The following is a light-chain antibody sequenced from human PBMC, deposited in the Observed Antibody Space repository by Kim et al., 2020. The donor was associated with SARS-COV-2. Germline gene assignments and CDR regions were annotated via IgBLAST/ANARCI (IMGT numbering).Light chain of an antibody. CDR3: QQYGSSPPYT. CDR2: GAS. J-gene: IGKJ2*01. CDR1: QSVSSSY. V-gene: IGKV3-20*01. Sequence: SPGEKATLSCRASQSVSSSYLAWYQQKPCQAPRLLIYGASSRATGIPDRFSGSGSGTDFTLTISRLEPEDFAVYYCQQYGSSPPYTFGQGTKLEI.